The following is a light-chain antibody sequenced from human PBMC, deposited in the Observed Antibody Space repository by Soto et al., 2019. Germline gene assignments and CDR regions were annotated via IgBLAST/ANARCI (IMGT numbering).Light chain of an antibody. CDR3: QQYRT. J-gene: IGKJ1*01. CDR2: EAS. Sequence: IGFTQSPGTLSFSPGERATLSCRASQSVSSSSLAWYQQNPGQAPRLLIYEASSRATGIPDRFSGSGSGTDFTLTISRLEHEDFAVYYCQQYRTFGQGTKVDI. V-gene: IGKV3-20*01. CDR1: QSVSSSS.